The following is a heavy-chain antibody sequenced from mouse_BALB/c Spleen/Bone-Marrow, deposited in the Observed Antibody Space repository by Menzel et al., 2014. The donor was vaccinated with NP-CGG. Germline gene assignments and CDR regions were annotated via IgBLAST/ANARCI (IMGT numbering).Heavy chain of an antibody. CDR2: IYPGSGST. D-gene: IGHD3-1*01. CDR1: GYTFTDYY. Sequence: QVQLQQSGPELVKPGASVKISCKASGYTFTDYYINWVKQKPGQGFEWIGWIYPGSGSTKYNEKFKGKATLTVDTSSSTAYMQLSSLTSEDTAVYFCANLGRYAMDYWGQGTSVTVSS. CDR3: ANLGRYAMDY. V-gene: IGHV1-84*02. J-gene: IGHJ4*01.